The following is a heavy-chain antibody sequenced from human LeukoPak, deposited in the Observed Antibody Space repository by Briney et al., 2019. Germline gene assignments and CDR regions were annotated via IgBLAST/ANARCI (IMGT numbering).Heavy chain of an antibody. J-gene: IGHJ4*02. CDR3: ARKLAARFFDY. D-gene: IGHD6-13*01. V-gene: IGHV4-34*01. CDR1: GYSISSGYY. CDR2: INHSGST. Sequence: SETLSLTCTVSGYSISSGYYWSWIRQPPGKGLEWIGEINHSGSTNYNPSLKSRVTISVDTSKNQFSLKLSSVTAADTAVYYCARKLAARFFDYWGQGTLVTVSS.